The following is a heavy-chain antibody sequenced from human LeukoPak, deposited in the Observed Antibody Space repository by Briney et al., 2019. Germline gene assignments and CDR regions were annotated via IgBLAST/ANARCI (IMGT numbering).Heavy chain of an antibody. J-gene: IGHJ4*02. CDR1: GFTFSSYG. CDR2: ISYDGSNE. V-gene: IGHV3-30*03. CDR3: ARYDGDYVWEEGYYFDY. Sequence: GRSLRLSCAASGFTFSSYGIHWVRQAPGKGLEWVAVISYDGSNEYYVDSVKGRFTISRDNSKNTMYLQMNSLRAEDTAVYYCARYDGDYVWEEGYYFDYWGQGTLVTVSS. D-gene: IGHD3-16*01.